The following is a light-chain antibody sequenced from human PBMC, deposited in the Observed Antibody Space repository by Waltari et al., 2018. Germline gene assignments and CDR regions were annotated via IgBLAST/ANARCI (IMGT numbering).Light chain of an antibody. V-gene: IGKV3-20*01. CDR2: DTS. Sequence: EIVLTQSPGTLSLSPGESAPLSCRASQTVRTTYLAWYQQKPGQAPTLLIYDTSSRATGIPDRFSGSGSGTDFSLTISSLEPEDFAVYYCQQYDISPLTFGGGTKVETK. CDR1: QTVRTTY. CDR3: QQYDISPLT. J-gene: IGKJ4*01.